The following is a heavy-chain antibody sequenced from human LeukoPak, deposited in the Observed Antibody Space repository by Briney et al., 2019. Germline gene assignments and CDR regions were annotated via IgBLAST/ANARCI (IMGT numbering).Heavy chain of an antibody. D-gene: IGHD5-18*01. CDR3: ARDPADGQLWSLFDY. Sequence: TGGSLRLSCAASGFTFSSYSMNWVRQAPGKGPEWVSSISSSSSYIYYADSVKGRFTISRDNAKNSLYLQMNSLRAEDTAVYYCARDPADGQLWSLFDYWGQGTLVTVSS. CDR2: ISSSSSYI. V-gene: IGHV3-21*01. CDR1: GFTFSSYS. J-gene: IGHJ4*02.